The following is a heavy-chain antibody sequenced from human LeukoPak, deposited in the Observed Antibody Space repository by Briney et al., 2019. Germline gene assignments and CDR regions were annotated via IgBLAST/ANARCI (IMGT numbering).Heavy chain of an antibody. CDR3: ARRIVTTRGNWFDP. CDR2: IYTSGST. J-gene: IGHJ5*02. Sequence: SETLSLTCTVPGGSISSGSYYWSWIRQPAGKGLEWIGRIYTSGSTNYNPSLKSRVTISVDTSKNQFSLKLSSVTAADTAVYYCARRIVTTRGNWFDPWGQGTLVIVSS. CDR1: GGSISSGSYY. D-gene: IGHD4-11*01. V-gene: IGHV4-61*02.